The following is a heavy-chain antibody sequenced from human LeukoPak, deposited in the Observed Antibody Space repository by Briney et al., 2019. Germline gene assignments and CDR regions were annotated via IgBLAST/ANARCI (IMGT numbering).Heavy chain of an antibody. CDR1: GGSIRRYY. J-gene: IGHJ4*02. CDR2: IYTSGST. CDR3: ARLVSWGYYYYFDY. V-gene: IGHV4-4*09. D-gene: IGHD3-22*01. Sequence: PSETLSLTCTVSGGSIRRYYWSWIRQPPGKGLEWIGYIYTSGSTNYNPSLKSRVTISVDTSKNQFSLKLSSVTAADTAVYYCARLVSWGYYYYFDYWGQGTLVTVSS.